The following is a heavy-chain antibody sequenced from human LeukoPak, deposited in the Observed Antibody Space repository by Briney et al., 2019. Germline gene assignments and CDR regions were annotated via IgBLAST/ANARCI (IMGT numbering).Heavy chain of an antibody. CDR2: ISYDGRNQ. CDR3: AKDLTTEFMWFDP. CDR1: GFSFSTYG. D-gene: IGHD4-11*01. Sequence: GGSLRLSCAASGFSFSTYGMHWVRQAPLKGLEWVAAISYDGRNQNYADSVKGRFTIFRDNSQNTLYLQMNNLRAEDTAVYYCAKDLTTEFMWFDPWGQGTLVTVSS. J-gene: IGHJ5*02. V-gene: IGHV3-30*18.